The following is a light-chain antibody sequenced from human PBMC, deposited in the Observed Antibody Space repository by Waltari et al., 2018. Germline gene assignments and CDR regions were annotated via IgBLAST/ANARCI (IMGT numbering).Light chain of an antibody. V-gene: IGLV1-51*02. Sequence: QSVLTQPPSASGTPGQRVTISCSGSASNIGGNLVNWYQQLPGKAPKLPIYEDSERPSGIPGRFSGSKSGTSATLDITGLQAGDEADYYCGTWDSSLSGAVFGGGTHLTVL. CDR2: EDS. CDR1: ASNIGGNL. CDR3: GTWDSSLSGAV. J-gene: IGLJ7*01.